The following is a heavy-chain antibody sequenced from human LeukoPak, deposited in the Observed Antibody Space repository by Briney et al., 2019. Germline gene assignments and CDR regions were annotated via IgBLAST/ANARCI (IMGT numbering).Heavy chain of an antibody. V-gene: IGHV3-30*04. J-gene: IGHJ4*02. D-gene: IGHD2-2*01. CDR1: GFTFSRYA. CDR2: VADDGRDK. CDR3: AKDREIGPAKYYFDS. Sequence: GGSLRLSCAASGFTFSRYAMHWVGQAPGKGLEWVAVVADDGRDKHHADSVKGRFSISRDNPKNTLYLQMSGLRVEDTAVYYCAKDREIGPAKYYFDSWGQGTLVTVSS.